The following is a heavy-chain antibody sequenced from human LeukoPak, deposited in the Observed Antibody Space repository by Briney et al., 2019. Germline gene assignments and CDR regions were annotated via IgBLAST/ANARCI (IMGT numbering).Heavy chain of an antibody. D-gene: IGHD3-16*01. V-gene: IGHV3-21*01. CDR2: ISTSSSYI. CDR1: GFTFSSYS. CDR3: AKLFGYMDV. J-gene: IGHJ6*03. Sequence: GGSLRLSCAASGFTFSSYSLNWVRQAPGKGLEWVSFISTSSSYIYYADSVKGRFTISRDNARNSLYLQMNSLRAEDTAVYYCAKLFGYMDVWGKGTTVTVSS.